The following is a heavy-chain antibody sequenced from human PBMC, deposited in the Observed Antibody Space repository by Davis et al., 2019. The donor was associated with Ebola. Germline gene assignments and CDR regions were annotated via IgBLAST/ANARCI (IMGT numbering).Heavy chain of an antibody. V-gene: IGHV4-59*12. Sequence: PSETLSLTCTVSGGSISSYYWSWIRQPPGKGLEWIGYIYYSGSTNYNPSLKSRVTISVDRSKNQFSLKLSSVTAADTAVYYCARYGDYYNWFDPWGQGTLVTVSS. J-gene: IGHJ5*02. CDR2: IYYSGST. CDR3: ARYGDYYNWFDP. CDR1: GGSISSYY. D-gene: IGHD4-17*01.